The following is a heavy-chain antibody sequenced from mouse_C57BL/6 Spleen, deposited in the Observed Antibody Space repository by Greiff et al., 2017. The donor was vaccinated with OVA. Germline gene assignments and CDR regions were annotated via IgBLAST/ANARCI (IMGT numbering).Heavy chain of an antibody. CDR2: IRNKANGYTT. D-gene: IGHD1-1*01. CDR1: GFTFTDYY. CDR3: ASITTVVAKGAMDY. J-gene: IGHJ4*01. Sequence: DVMLVESGGGLVQPGGSLSLSCAASGFTFTDYYMSWVRQPPGKALEWLGFIRNKANGYTTEYSASVKGRFTISRDNSQSILYLQMNALRAEDSATYYCASITTVVAKGAMDYWGQGTSVTVSS. V-gene: IGHV7-3*01.